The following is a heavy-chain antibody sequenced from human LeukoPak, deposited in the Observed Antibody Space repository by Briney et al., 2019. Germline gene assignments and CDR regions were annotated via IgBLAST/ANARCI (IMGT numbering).Heavy chain of an antibody. CDR1: GFTFSSYW. D-gene: IGHD3-3*02. CDR2: IKQDGSEK. V-gene: IGHV3-7*01. Sequence: QPGGSLRLSCAASGFTFSSYWLSWVRKAPGKGLEWVANIKQDGSEKYYVDSVKGRFTISRDNAKNSLYLQMNSLRAEDTAVYYCARAPSNAHFDYWGQGTLVTVSS. CDR3: ARAPSNAHFDY. J-gene: IGHJ4*02.